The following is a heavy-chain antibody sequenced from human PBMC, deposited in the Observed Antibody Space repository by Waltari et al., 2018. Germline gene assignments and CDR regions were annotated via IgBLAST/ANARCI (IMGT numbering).Heavy chain of an antibody. CDR3: ARGGGGDWEWFDP. V-gene: IGHV4-59*01. CDR1: GGPISGSY. D-gene: IGHD2-21*02. Sequence: VQLQESGPSLLQPAVSLSLFRSVSGGPISGSYWSWVRQPPGKGLDWIGYIYYTGSTNFNPSLKSRVTMSVDTSKNQFSLKLSSVTAADTAFYYCARGGGGDWEWFDPWGQGTLVTVSS. CDR2: IYYTGST. J-gene: IGHJ5*02.